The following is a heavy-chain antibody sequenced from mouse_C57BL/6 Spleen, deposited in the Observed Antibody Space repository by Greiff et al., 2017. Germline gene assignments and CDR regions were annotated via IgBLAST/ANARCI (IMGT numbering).Heavy chain of an antibody. V-gene: IGHV1-69*01. J-gene: IGHJ4*01. CDR1: GYTFTSYW. Sequence: QVQLQQSGAELVMPGASVKLSCKASGYTFTSYWMHWVKQRPGQGLEWIGEIDPSDSYTNYNQKFKGKSTLTVDKSSSTAYMQLSSLTSEDSAVYYCASVVAPYYAMDYWGQGTSVTVSS. CDR3: ASVVAPYYAMDY. D-gene: IGHD1-1*01. CDR2: IDPSDSYT.